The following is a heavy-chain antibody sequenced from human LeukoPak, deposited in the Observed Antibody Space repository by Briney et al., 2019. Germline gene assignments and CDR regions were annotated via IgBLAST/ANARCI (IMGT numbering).Heavy chain of an antibody. V-gene: IGHV3-7*01. CDR3: ARNEDLRYFAYSDY. D-gene: IGHD3-9*01. CDR1: GFTFSSFA. CDR2: IKEDGSEK. J-gene: IGHJ4*02. Sequence: GGSLRLSCAASGFTFSSFAMSWVRQAPGKGLEWGANIKEDGSEKYYVDSVKGRFTISRDNAKNSLYLQMNRLRAEDTAVYYCARNEDLRYFAYSDYWGQGTLVTVSS.